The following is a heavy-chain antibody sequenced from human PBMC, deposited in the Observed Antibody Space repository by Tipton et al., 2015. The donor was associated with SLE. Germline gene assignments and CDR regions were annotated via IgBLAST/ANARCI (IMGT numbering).Heavy chain of an antibody. CDR3: ASIFRYDVWTNSREFGYFDH. CDR2: IFYTGST. J-gene: IGHJ4*02. V-gene: IGHV4-59*01. CDR1: GGSISSLS. D-gene: IGHD3-3*01. Sequence: LRLSCTVSGGSISSLSWSWIRQPPGKRLEWIGYIFYTGSTNYNPSLKSRVAMSVDMSKNQFSLKLTSVTAADTALYYCASIFRYDVWTNSREFGYFDHWGQGALVSVSS.